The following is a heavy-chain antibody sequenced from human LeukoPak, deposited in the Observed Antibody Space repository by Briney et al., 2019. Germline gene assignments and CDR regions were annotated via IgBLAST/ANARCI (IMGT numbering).Heavy chain of an antibody. V-gene: IGHV4-34*01. CDR3: ARVGLRGGYFDY. CDR1: GGAFSCYY. J-gene: IGHJ4*02. D-gene: IGHD3-16*01. Sequence: PSETLSLTCAVYGGAFSCYYWTWIRQPPGKGLDWIGSIYCSGSTYYNPSLKSRVTISVDTSKNQFSLKLSSVTAADTAVYYCARVGLRGGYFDYWGQGTLVTVSS. CDR2: IYCSGST.